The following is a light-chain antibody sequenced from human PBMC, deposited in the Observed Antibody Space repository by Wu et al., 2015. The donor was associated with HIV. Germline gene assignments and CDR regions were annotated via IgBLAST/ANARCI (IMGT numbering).Light chain of an antibody. CDR2: GAS. Sequence: EIVMTQSSATLSVSPGERATLSCRASQSVSSNLAWYQQKPGQAPSLLIHGASTRATGIPTRFSGSGSGTEYTLTISGLESEDFAIYYCQQYNSWPTTFGPGTKVDIK. V-gene: IGKV3-15*01. CDR3: QQYNSWPTT. J-gene: IGKJ3*01. CDR1: QSVSSN.